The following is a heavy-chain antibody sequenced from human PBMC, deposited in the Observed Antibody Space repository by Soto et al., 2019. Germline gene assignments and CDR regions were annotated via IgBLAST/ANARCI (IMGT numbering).Heavy chain of an antibody. CDR3: AKDDYGSWWGYYYYGMDV. CDR2: ISYDGRNK. D-gene: IGHD4-17*01. J-gene: IGHJ6*02. V-gene: IGHV3-30*18. Sequence: QVQLVESGGGVVQPGRSLRLSCAASGFTFSSYGMHWVRQAPGKGLEWVAVISYDGRNKYYADFVKGRFTISRDNSKNTLYLQMNSLRAEDTAVYYCAKDDYGSWWGYYYYGMDVWGQGTTVTVSS. CDR1: GFTFSSYG.